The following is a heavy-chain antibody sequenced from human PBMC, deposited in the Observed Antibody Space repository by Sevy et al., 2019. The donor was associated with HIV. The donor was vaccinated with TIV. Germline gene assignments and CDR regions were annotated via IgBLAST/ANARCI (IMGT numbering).Heavy chain of an antibody. CDR3: ATNKVMAL. V-gene: IGHV3-48*03. Sequence: GGSLRLSCAASGFTFSTYEMNWVRQAPGKGLEWLSYINSGGGTIHYAHSVKGRFTISRDNAKNSLSLQMNSLRAEDTAVYYCATNKVMALWGQGTLVTVSS. CDR1: GFTFSTYE. CDR2: INSGGGTI. D-gene: IGHD3-16*01. J-gene: IGHJ4*02.